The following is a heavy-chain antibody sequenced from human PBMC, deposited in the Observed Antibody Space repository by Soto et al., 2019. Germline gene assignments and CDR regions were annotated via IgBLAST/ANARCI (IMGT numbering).Heavy chain of an antibody. V-gene: IGHV3-33*01. J-gene: IGHJ4*02. CDR3: ARAISSVTYYDSIGY. D-gene: IGHD1-26*01. CDR1: GFNISTYG. Sequence: QVQLVESGGGVVQPGTSLRLSCEASGFNISTYGMYWVRQAPGKGLQWLAFIWYDGSNQHYAASVKGRLTIARDNSRNTLYLQMKNLRADDTAVYHCARAISSVTYYDSIGYWGRGTLVTVSS. CDR2: IWYDGSNQ.